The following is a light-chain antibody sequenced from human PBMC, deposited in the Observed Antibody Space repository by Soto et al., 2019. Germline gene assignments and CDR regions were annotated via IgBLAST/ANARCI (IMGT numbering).Light chain of an antibody. Sequence: EIVLTQSTGTLSLSPGQRATLSCRASESISRDYLAWYQQRLGQAPRLLIYGASRGATGIPDRFSGSGSLTDFTLTISRLEPEDFAIYYFQQYCGVPYTFGQGTKLEIK. CDR3: QQYCGVPYT. CDR1: ESISRDY. J-gene: IGKJ2*01. V-gene: IGKV3-20*01. CDR2: GAS.